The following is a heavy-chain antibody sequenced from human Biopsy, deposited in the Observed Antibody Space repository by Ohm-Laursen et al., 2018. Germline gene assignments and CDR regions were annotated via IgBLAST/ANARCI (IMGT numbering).Heavy chain of an antibody. D-gene: IGHD3-9*01. CDR3: ATKLTGYFHH. CDR2: NIPILGTG. CDR1: GGTFSNYG. Sequence: SVKVSCKVPGGTFSNYGVNWVRQAPGQGLEWLGGNIPILGTGNYAQKFQDRVTVVADTSTSTATMELRSLRPDDTAVYYCATKLTGYFHHWGQGTLVIVSS. V-gene: IGHV1-69*06. J-gene: IGHJ1*01.